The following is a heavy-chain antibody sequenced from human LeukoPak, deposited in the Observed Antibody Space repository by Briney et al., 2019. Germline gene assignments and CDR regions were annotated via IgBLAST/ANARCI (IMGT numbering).Heavy chain of an antibody. CDR2: IYYSGSI. CDR3: ARSPNRSGFGEFPDI. D-gene: IGHD3-10*01. V-gene: IGHV4-28*05. Sequence: SDTLSLTCAVSGYSISSSNWWGWIRQPPGKGLEWIGYIYYSGSIYYNPSLKSRVTMSVDTSKNQFSLKLSSVTAVDTAVYYCARSPNRSGFGEFPDIWGQGTMVTVSS. CDR1: GYSISSSNW. J-gene: IGHJ3*02.